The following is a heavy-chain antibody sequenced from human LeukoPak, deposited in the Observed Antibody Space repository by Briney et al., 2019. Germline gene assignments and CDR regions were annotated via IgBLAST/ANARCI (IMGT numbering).Heavy chain of an antibody. J-gene: IGHJ4*01. CDR2: IRPDGSEK. Sequence: PGGSLRLSCAGSGLSFSNNWMNWVRQAPGRGLEWVANIRPDGSEKFYMDSVRGRFTISKDNAKNTLSLQMNSLRAEDTAMYYCARDTRGESDYWGHGTLVTVSS. CDR3: ARDTRGESDY. CDR1: GLSFSNNW. V-gene: IGHV3-7*01. D-gene: IGHD2-2*01.